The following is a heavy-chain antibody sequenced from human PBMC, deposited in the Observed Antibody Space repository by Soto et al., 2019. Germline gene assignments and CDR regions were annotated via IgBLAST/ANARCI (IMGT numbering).Heavy chain of an antibody. CDR1: GFAFTSYA. CDR2: ISGSGGST. J-gene: IGHJ4*02. CDR3: TRQTDDVQWLVVPTDYNFDY. D-gene: IGHD6-19*01. Sequence: PGWYLRLSCAASGFAFTSYAMGWDRQAPGKGLEWVSAISGSGGSTYYADSVKGRFTISRDNSKNTLYLQMNSLRAEDTAVYFCTRQTDDVQWLVVPTDYNFDYWGQGT. V-gene: IGHV3-23*01.